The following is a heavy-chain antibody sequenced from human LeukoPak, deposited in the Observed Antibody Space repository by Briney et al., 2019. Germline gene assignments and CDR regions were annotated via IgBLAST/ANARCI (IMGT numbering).Heavy chain of an antibody. CDR3: ARVYLGYCSGGSCERGPLSGYDYVWGSYYFDY. CDR2: IYYSGST. V-gene: IGHV4-39*07. Sequence: SSETLSLTCTVSGGSISSSSYYWGWIRQPPGKGLEWIGSIYYSGSTYYNPSLKSRVTISVDTSKNQFSLKLSSVTAADTAVYYCARVYLGYCSGGSCERGPLSGYDYVWGSYYFDYWGQGTLVTVSS. D-gene: IGHD2-15*01. CDR1: GGSISSSSYY. J-gene: IGHJ4*02.